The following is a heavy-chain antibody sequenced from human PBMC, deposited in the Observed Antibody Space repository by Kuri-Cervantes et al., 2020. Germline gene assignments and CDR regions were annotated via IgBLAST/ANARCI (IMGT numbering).Heavy chain of an antibody. D-gene: IGHD2-21*01. V-gene: IGHV3-7*01. CDR3: ARGIAPTPGMDV. CDR2: IKHDGSEE. J-gene: IGHJ6*02. Sequence: GGSLRLSCAASGFTFSSYALNWVRQAPGKGLEWVANIKHDGSEEYYADSVKGRFTISRDNAKNSLSLQMNSLRAEDTAVYYCARGIAPTPGMDVWGQGTTVTVSS. CDR1: GFTFSSYA.